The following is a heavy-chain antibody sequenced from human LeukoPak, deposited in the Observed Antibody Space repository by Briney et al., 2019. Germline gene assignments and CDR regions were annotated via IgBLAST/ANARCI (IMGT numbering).Heavy chain of an antibody. D-gene: IGHD6-13*01. J-gene: IGHJ4*02. CDR1: GFTFSSYA. V-gene: IGHV3-30*02. CDR3: AKDESHSSSYYYGFADC. CDR2: IRDDGINK. Sequence: PGGSLRLSCAASGFTFSSYAMSWVRQAPGKGLEWLAYIRDDGINKYYVDYVNGRFTISRDNSRNTVYLQMNSLRAEDTALYYCAKDESHSSSYYYGFADCWGQGTLVTVSS.